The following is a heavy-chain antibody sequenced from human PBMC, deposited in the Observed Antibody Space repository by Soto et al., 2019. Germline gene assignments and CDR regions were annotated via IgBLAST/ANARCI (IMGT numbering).Heavy chain of an antibody. J-gene: IGHJ6*02. D-gene: IGHD3-16*01. CDR3: ARGLGGRMDD. V-gene: IGHV1-69*08. CDR2: IIPLLGET. CDR1: GTIFSSYT. Sequence: QVQLVQSGAEVKKPGSSVRVSCKASGTIFSSYTISWVRQAPGQGLEWMGRIIPLLGETNSAQKFQGRVTITADKSTYTAYMELNSLRLEDWVVYCCARGLGGRMDDWGQGTTVTVSS.